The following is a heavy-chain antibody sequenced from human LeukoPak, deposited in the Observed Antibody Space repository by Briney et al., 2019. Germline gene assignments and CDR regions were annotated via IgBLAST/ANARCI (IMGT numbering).Heavy chain of an antibody. Sequence: GGSLRLSCAASGFTFDDYGMSWVRQAPGKGLEWVSGIHWDGGSTGYADSVKSRFTISRDSAKNSLYLQMNSLRAEDTALYYCAREGDSSGYYFSYWGQGTLVTVSS. CDR1: GFTFDDYG. J-gene: IGHJ4*02. CDR3: AREGDSSGYYFSY. D-gene: IGHD3-22*01. CDR2: IHWDGGST. V-gene: IGHV3-20*04.